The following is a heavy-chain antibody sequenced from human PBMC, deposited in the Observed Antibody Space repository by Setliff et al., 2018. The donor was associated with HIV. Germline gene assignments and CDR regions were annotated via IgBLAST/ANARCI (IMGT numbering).Heavy chain of an antibody. CDR2: FDPEDGET. CDR1: GYTLTELS. D-gene: IGHD6-19*01. CDR3: ATAKEQWLAEGGFDY. Sequence: ASVKVSCKLSGYTLTELSMHWVRQAPGKGLEWMGSFDPEDGETVYAQKFQGRVTMTEDTSTDTDYMELSGLRSEDTAVYYCATAKEQWLAEGGFDYWGQGTLGTVAA. J-gene: IGHJ4*01. V-gene: IGHV1-24*01.